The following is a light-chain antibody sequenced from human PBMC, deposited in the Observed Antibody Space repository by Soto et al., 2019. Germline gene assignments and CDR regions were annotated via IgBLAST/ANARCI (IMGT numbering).Light chain of an antibody. CDR1: QALSNY. CDR2: SAS. J-gene: IGKJ4*01. Sequence: DIQLTQSPSVLSASVGDTVTITCRASQALSNYLAWYQQKTGKAPDLLIYSASTLQSGVPSRFSGSGSETEFSLTIRDLQPEDFATYYCQQLSRYPLTFGGGTKV. V-gene: IGKV1-9*01. CDR3: QQLSRYPLT.